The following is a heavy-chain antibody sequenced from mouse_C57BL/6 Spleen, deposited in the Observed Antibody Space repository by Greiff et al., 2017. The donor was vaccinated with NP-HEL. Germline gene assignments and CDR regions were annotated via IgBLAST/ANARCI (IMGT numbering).Heavy chain of an antibody. Sequence: EVQLQQSGPELVKPGASVKISCKASGYTFTDYYMNWVKQSHGKSLEWIGDINPNNGGTSYNKKLKGKATLTVDKSSSTAYMELRSLTSEDSAVYYCARYGSSPYYFDYWGQGTTLTVSS. CDR3: ARYGSSPYYFDY. V-gene: IGHV1-26*01. J-gene: IGHJ2*01. CDR1: GYTFTDYY. CDR2: INPNNGGT. D-gene: IGHD1-1*01.